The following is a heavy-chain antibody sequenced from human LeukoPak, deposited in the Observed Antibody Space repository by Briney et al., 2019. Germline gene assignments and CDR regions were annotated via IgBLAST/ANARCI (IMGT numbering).Heavy chain of an antibody. CDR3: ARDLDYYRSDY. Sequence: GGSLRLSSAASGFTLSSYWMGWVRQAPGKGLEWVASVSKDGRVKKYVDSVRGRFTISRDNAKKSLFLQMNSLRAEDTAVYYCARDLDYYRSDYWGQGTLVTVSS. J-gene: IGHJ4*02. CDR1: GFTLSSYW. V-gene: IGHV3-7*03. D-gene: IGHD3-10*01. CDR2: VSKDGRVK.